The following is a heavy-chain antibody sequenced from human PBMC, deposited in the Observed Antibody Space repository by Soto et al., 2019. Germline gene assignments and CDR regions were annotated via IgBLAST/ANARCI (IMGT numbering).Heavy chain of an antibody. CDR3: ARVLMTTVTTYDY. Sequence: QVQLVQSGAEVKKPGSSVRVSCKASGGTFSSYTISWVRQAPGQGLEWMGRIIPILGIANYAQKFQGRVKITADKSTSTAYMELSSLRSEDTAVYYCARVLMTTVTTYDYWGQGTLVTVSS. V-gene: IGHV1-69*02. CDR1: GGTFSSYT. J-gene: IGHJ4*02. CDR2: IIPILGIA. D-gene: IGHD4-17*01.